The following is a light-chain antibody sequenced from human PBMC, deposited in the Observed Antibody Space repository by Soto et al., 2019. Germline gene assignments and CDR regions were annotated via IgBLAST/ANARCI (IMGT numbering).Light chain of an antibody. V-gene: IGLV2-11*01. CDR3: CSYAGSYTL. CDR2: DVS. Sequence: QSALTQPRSVSGSPGQSVTISCTGTSSDVGGYNYVSWYQQQPGKAPKLMIYDVSKRPSGVPDRFSGSKSGNTASLTSSGLQAEDEADYYCCSYAGSYTLFGGGTKLTVL. CDR1: SSDVGGYNY. J-gene: IGLJ2*01.